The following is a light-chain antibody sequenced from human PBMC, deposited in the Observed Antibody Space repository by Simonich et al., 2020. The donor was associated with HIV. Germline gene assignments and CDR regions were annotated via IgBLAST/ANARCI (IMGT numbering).Light chain of an antibody. CDR3: QQSYSTPRT. Sequence: DIQMTQSPSSLSASVGDRVTIPCRSSQSISSYLNCYQQKPGKAPKLLIYSASSLQSGGPSRFSGSGSGTDFTLSISSLQPEDFATYYCQQSYSTPRTFGQGTKVEIK. CDR2: SAS. CDR1: QSISSY. V-gene: IGKV1-39*01. J-gene: IGKJ1*01.